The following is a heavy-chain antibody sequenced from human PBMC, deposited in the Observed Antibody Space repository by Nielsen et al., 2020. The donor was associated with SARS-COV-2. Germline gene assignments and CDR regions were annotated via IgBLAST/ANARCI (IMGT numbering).Heavy chain of an antibody. J-gene: IGHJ1*01. CDR1: GYTFTSYD. CDR2: MNPNSGNT. Sequence: ASVKVSCKASGYTFTSYDINWVRQATGQGLEWMGWMNPNSGNTGYAQKFQGRVTMTRNTSISTAYMELNSLRAEDTAVYYCAREYGYGDYVEYFQHWGQGTLVTVSS. V-gene: IGHV1-8*01. CDR3: AREYGYGDYVEYFQH. D-gene: IGHD4-17*01.